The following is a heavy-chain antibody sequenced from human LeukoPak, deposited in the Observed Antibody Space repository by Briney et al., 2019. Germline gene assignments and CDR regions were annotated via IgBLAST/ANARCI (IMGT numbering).Heavy chain of an antibody. J-gene: IGHJ4*02. CDR1: GFTFSSYG. CDR2: ISYDGSNK. D-gene: IGHD3-10*01. CDR3: AKGEYYFDY. Sequence: GGSLRLSCAASGFTFSSYGMHWVRQAPGKGLEWVAVISYDGSNKYYADSVKGRFTISRDNSKNTLYLQMNSLRAEDTAVYYCAKGEYYFDYWGQGTLVTVSS. V-gene: IGHV3-30*18.